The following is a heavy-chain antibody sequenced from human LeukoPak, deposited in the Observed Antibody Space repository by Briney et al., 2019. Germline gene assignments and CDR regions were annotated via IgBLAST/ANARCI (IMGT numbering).Heavy chain of an antibody. Sequence: GGSLRLSCAASGFTFSSYGMHWVRQAPGKGLEWVAVISYDGSNKYYADSVKGRFTISRDNSKNTLYLQMNSLRAEDTAVYYCARDTYYYDSSGYYSDFQHWGQGTLVTVSS. J-gene: IGHJ1*01. V-gene: IGHV3-30*03. CDR1: GFTFSSYG. CDR3: ARDTYYYDSSGYYSDFQH. CDR2: ISYDGSNK. D-gene: IGHD3-22*01.